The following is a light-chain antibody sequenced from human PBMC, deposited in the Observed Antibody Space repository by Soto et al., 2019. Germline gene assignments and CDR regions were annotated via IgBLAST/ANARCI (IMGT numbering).Light chain of an antibody. CDR2: EGS. V-gene: IGLV2-23*01. CDR3: CSYAGSSTSVV. CDR1: SSDVGSYNL. J-gene: IGLJ2*01. Sequence: QSALTQPASVSGSPGQSITISCTGTSSDVGSYNLVSWYQQHPGKAPKLMIYEGSKRPSGVSNRFSSSKSGNTASLTISGLQAEDEADYYCCSYAGSSTSVVFGGGTQLTVL.